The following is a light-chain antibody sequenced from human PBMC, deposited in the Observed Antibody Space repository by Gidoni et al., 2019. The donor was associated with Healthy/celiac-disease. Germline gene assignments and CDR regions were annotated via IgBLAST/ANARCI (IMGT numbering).Light chain of an antibody. CDR3: QQYGT. CDR2: KAS. CDR1: QSISSW. Sequence: DIQMTQSSSTLSASVGDRVTITCRASQSISSWLAWYQRKPGKAPKLLIYKASSLESGVPSRFSGSGSGTEFTLTISSLQPDDFATYYCQQYGTFGQGTKVEIK. V-gene: IGKV1-5*03. J-gene: IGKJ1*01.